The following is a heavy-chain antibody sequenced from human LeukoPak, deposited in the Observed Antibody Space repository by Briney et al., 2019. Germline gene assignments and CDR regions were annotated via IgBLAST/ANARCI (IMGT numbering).Heavy chain of an antibody. Sequence: ASVKVSCKASGYTFTSYGTSWVRHAPAQGREWMGWISAYNGNTNYAQKLQGRVTMTTDTSTSTVYMELRSLRSDDTAVYYCARDRLAVAGTFEPWGQGTLVTFAS. J-gene: IGHJ5*02. D-gene: IGHD6-19*01. CDR3: ARDRLAVAGTFEP. CDR1: GYTFTSYG. V-gene: IGHV1-18*01. CDR2: ISAYNGNT.